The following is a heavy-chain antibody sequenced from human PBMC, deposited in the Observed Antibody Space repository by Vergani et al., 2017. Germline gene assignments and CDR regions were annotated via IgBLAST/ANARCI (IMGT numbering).Heavy chain of an antibody. D-gene: IGHD3-9*01. V-gene: IGHV3-74*03. J-gene: IGHJ5*01. CDR3: ARARCIETCYMSNWLDS. CDR2: IKSDGSIT. CDR1: GFTSAGYA. Sequence: EVQLEESGGGLVLPGRSLRLSCVASGFTSAGYAMHWVRQAPGKGLEWVSRIKSDGSITAYADSVKGRFTISRDNAQNTLYLQMNSLRVEDTGVYYCARARCIETCYMSNWLDSWGQGTLVTVSS.